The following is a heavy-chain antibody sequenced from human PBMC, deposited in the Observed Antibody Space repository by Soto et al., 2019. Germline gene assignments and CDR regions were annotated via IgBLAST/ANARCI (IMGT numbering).Heavy chain of an antibody. CDR1: GGSFKSGSYS. V-gene: IGHV4-61*01. J-gene: IGHJ4*02. CDR2: VYHTGRT. CDR3: ARDFAYFDS. D-gene: IGHD3-3*01. Sequence: QVQLQESGPGLVKPSETLSLTCTVSGGSFKSGSYSWSWIRQPPGKGLEWIGYVYHTGRTSYNPSTQGRVSISMDTSKNQFSLNLDSVTAADTAVYFCARDFAYFDSWGQGTLVTVSS.